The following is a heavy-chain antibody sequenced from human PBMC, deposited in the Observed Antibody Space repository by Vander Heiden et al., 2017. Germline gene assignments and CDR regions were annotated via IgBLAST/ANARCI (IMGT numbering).Heavy chain of an antibody. D-gene: IGHD3-22*01. CDR1: GFPFSSSG. J-gene: IGHJ4*02. CDR3: AKLHYYDSSGYYPDYFDY. V-gene: IGHV3-30*18. Sequence: QVQLVDSGGGVVQPGRSLRLSCAASGFPFSSSGVHWGRQAPGKGLEWVAVISYDGSNKYYADSVKGRFTISRDNSKNTLYLQMNSLRAEDTAVYYCAKLHYYDSSGYYPDYFDYWGQGTLVTVSS. CDR2: ISYDGSNK.